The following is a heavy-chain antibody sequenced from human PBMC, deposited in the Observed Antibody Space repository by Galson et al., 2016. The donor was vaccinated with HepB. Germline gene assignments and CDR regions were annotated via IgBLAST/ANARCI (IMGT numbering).Heavy chain of an antibody. D-gene: IGHD3-3*01. CDR3: ARAKRPPRSSSFGYSWFAP. Sequence: ETLSLTCAVYGGSFRNYYWTWIRQSPEKGLEWIGDINESGGSNYNPSFDSPVTISLDTAKNQFSLSMYSVTAADTGVYYCARAKRPPRSSSFGYSWFAPWGQGTPVIVSS. CDR2: INESGGS. CDR1: GGSFRNYY. J-gene: IGHJ5*02. V-gene: IGHV4-34*01.